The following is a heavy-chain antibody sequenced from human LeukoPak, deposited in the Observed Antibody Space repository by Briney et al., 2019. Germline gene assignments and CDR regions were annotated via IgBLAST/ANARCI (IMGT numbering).Heavy chain of an antibody. D-gene: IGHD3-3*01. CDR1: GYTFTSYD. Sequence: ASVKVSCKASGYTFTSYDINWVRQATGQGLEWMGWMNPNSGNTGYAQKFQGRVTMTRNTSISTAYMELSSLRSEDTAVYYCASERSVYPEFDYWGQGTLVTVSS. CDR3: ASERSVYPEFDY. CDR2: MNPNSGNT. J-gene: IGHJ4*02. V-gene: IGHV1-8*01.